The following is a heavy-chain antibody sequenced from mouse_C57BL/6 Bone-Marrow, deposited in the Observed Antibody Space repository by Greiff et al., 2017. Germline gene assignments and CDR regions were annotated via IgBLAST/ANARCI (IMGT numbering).Heavy chain of an antibody. CDR1: GYTFTSYG. Sequence: VKLVESGAELARPGASVKLSCKASGYTFTSYGISWVKQRTGQGLEWIGEIYPRSGNTYYNEKFKGKATLTADKSSSTAYMELRSLTSEDSAVXFCARWVGPGTVAYWGQGTRVTVSA. CDR2: IYPRSGNT. J-gene: IGHJ3*01. CDR3: ARWVGPGTVAY. D-gene: IGHD1-1*01. V-gene: IGHV1-81*01.